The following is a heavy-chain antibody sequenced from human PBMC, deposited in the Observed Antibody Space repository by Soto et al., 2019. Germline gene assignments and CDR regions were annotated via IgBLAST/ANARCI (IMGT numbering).Heavy chain of an antibody. V-gene: IGHV3-23*01. CDR3: AKEHDSGDVNYWFFDL. CDR1: GFTFSSYS. Sequence: DVELLESGGGLEQPGGSLRLSCAASGFTFSSYSMSWVRQAPGKGLEWVSVIISSGVNTFYADSVKGRFTISRDNSKNTLYLQMNSLGAEDTATYYCAKEHDSGDVNYWFFDLWGRGTLVTVSS. D-gene: IGHD4-17*01. J-gene: IGHJ2*01. CDR2: IISSGVNT.